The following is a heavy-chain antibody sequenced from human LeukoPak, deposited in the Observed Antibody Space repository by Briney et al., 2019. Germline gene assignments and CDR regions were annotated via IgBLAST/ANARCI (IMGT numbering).Heavy chain of an antibody. D-gene: IGHD2-15*01. CDR2: INAGNGNT. CDR1: GYTFTSYA. CDR3: ARSYCSGGSCFFTFDY. Sequence: HAASVKVSYKASGYTFTSYAMHWVRQAPGQRLEWMGWINAGNGNTKYSQEFQGRVTITRDTSASTAYMELSSLRSEDMAVYYCARSYCSGGSCFFTFDYWGQGTLVTVSS. J-gene: IGHJ4*02. V-gene: IGHV1-3*03.